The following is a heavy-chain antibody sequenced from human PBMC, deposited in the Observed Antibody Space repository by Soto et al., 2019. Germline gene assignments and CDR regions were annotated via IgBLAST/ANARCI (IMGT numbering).Heavy chain of an antibody. CDR3: ARVGVHCSSTSCYRWFDP. CDR1: GYIFTDYY. Sequence: GASVKVSCKASGYIFTDYYMHWVRQAPGQELGWMGRINPNSGGTNYAQKFQGRVTMTRDTSISTAYMELSSLRSEDTAVYYCARVGVHCSSTSCYRWFDPWGQGTLVTV. CDR2: INPNSGGT. J-gene: IGHJ5*02. V-gene: IGHV1-2*06. D-gene: IGHD2-2*01.